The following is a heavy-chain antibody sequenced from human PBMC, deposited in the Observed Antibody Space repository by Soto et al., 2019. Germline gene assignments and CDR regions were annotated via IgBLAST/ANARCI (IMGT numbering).Heavy chain of an antibody. J-gene: IGHJ6*02. D-gene: IGHD3-16*01. CDR3: ARVPSPFDYYYAMDV. CDR1: GDSISSGNIY. CDR2: IFSSGTT. Sequence: QVQLRESGPGLVMPSQTLSLTCTVSGDSISSGNIYWSWLRQPPGKGLEWVGYIFSSGTTYYNPPLKSRLTMSLDTSENQFSLKLNSLTDADTAVYYCARVPSPFDYYYAMDVWGQGTTVTVSS. V-gene: IGHV4-30-4*01.